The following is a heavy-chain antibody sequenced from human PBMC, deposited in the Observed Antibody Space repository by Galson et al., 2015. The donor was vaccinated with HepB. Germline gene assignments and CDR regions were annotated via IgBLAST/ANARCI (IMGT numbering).Heavy chain of an antibody. D-gene: IGHD3-10*01. J-gene: IGHJ3*02. CDR2: IWFDGSNK. V-gene: IGHV3-33*01. CDR1: GFTFSNHG. Sequence: SLRLSCAASGFTFSNHGMHWVRQAPGKGLEWVTLIWFDGSNKYYADSVKGRFTISRDNSKNTLYLLMNSLRAEDTAVYYCARDVGSGLDTFDIWGQGTMVTVSS. CDR3: ARDVGSGLDTFDI.